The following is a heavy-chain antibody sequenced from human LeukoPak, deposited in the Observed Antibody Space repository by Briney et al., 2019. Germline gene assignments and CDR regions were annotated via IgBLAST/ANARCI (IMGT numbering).Heavy chain of an antibody. CDR1: GGTFSSYA. D-gene: IGHD3-3*01. CDR2: IIPIFGTA. Sequence: ASVTVSCTASGGTFSSYAISWVRQAPGQGLEWMGGIIPIFGTANYAQKFQGRVTITADESTSTAYMELSSLRSEDTAVYYCARAEITIFGVVIKYYGMDVWGQGTTVTVSS. J-gene: IGHJ6*02. V-gene: IGHV1-69*13. CDR3: ARAEITIFGVVIKYYGMDV.